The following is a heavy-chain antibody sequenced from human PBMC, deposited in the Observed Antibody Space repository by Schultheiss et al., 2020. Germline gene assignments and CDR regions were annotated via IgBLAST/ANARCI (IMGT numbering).Heavy chain of an antibody. D-gene: IGHD2-2*01. CDR3: ARGGLLWHAFDI. V-gene: IGHV4-61*01. J-gene: IGHJ3*02. CDR1: GGSIDSINYY. CDR2: IYYTGTT. Sequence: SETLSLTCTVSGGSIDSINYYWSWIRQPPGKGLEWIGHIYYTGTTNYNPSLKSRVAISVDTSMNQFSLELNSVTAADTAVYYCARGGLLWHAFDIWGQGTMVTVSS.